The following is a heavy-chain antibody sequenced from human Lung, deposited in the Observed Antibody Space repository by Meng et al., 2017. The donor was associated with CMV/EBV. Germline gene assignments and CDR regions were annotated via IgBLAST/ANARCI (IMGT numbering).Heavy chain of an antibody. D-gene: IGHD3-16*01. Sequence: QRRRSGAPVKILGATGKVACKASGYTFAGYYMPWVRQAPGQGLEWRGRINPNSGGANYAQKFQGRVTMTRDTSISTAYMELSRLRSDDTAVYYCAREGLVGDLRYFDLWGRGTLVTVSS. CDR3: AREGLVGDLRYFDL. CDR2: INPNSGGA. CDR1: GYTFAGYY. V-gene: IGHV1-2*06. J-gene: IGHJ2*01.